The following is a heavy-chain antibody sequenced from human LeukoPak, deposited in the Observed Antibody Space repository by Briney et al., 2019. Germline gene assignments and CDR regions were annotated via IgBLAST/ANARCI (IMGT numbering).Heavy chain of an antibody. CDR1: GFSRSTSGVA. CDR3: AHSEDTALVHDAFDI. V-gene: IGHV2-5*02. CDR2: IYWDDDK. J-gene: IGHJ3*02. D-gene: IGHD5-18*01. Sequence: SGPTLVNPTQTLALTCTFSGFSRSTSGVAVGWIRQPPGKALEWLALIYWDDDKRYSPSLKSRLSVTKATSKNQVVLTMTNMDPVDTATYYCAHSEDTALVHDAFDIWGQGTMVTVSS.